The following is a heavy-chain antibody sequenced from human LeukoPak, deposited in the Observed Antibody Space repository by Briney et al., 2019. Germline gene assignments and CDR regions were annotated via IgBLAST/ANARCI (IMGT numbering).Heavy chain of an antibody. CDR1: GFTFSSYE. Sequence: PGGSLRLSCAASGFTFSSYEMNWVRQAPGKGLEWVSYISSSGSTTYYADSVKGRFTMSRDNAKNSLYLQMNSLRAEDTAVYYCARGYSSGWQYYFDSWGQGTLVTVSS. CDR3: ARGYSSGWQYYFDS. J-gene: IGHJ4*02. D-gene: IGHD6-19*01. CDR2: ISSSGSTT. V-gene: IGHV3-48*03.